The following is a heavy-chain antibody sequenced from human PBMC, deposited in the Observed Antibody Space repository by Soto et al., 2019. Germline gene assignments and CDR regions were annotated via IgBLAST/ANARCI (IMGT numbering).Heavy chain of an antibody. J-gene: IGHJ6*02. CDR1: GFTFSDYY. Sequence: QVQLVESGGGLVKPGGSLRLSCVASGFTFSDYYMNWIRQAPGKGLEWVAYITSSGQSVFYAESVKGRFTVSRDNSKNSMYLLMDSLRADDTAIYYCARDARYASSWYGLDVWGQGTTVTVSS. CDR2: ITSSGQSV. CDR3: ARDARYASSWYGLDV. V-gene: IGHV3-11*01. D-gene: IGHD6-13*01.